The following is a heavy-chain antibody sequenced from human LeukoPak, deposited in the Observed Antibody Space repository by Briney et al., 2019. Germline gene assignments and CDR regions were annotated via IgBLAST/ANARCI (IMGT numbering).Heavy chain of an antibody. CDR2: INAGNGNT. CDR1: GYTFTSYA. J-gene: IGHJ4*02. CDR3: ARDPGRITMVRGVAGDY. Sequence: ASVKVSCKASGYTFTSYAMHWVRQAPGQRLEWMGWINAGNGNTKYSQKFQGRVTITRDTSASTAYVELSSLRSEDTAVYYCARDPGRITMVRGVAGDYWGQGTLVTVSS. V-gene: IGHV1-3*01. D-gene: IGHD3-10*01.